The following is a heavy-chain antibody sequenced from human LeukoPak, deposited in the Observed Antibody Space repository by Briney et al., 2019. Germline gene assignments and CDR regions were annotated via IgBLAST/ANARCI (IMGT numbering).Heavy chain of an antibody. CDR3: ASLAAAGFDAFDI. V-gene: IGHV1-46*01. CDR1: GYTFTSYY. J-gene: IGHJ3*02. D-gene: IGHD6-25*01. CDR2: INPSGGST. Sequence: GASVKVPCKASGYTFTSYYLHWVRQAPGQGLEWMGIINPSGGSTSYAQKFQGRVTMTRDTSTSTVYMELSSLRSEDTAVYYCASLAAAGFDAFDIWGQGTMVTVSS.